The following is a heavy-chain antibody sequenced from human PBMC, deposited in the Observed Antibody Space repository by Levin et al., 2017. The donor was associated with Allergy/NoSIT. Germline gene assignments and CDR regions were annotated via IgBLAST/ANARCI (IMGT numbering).Heavy chain of an antibody. J-gene: IGHJ4*02. Sequence: QAGGSLRLSCAASGFSFSSYGMSWVRQAPGKGLEWVSSIGSSGLSTYYADSVKGRFTISRDNSKDTLYLQMNSLRAEDTAQYYCAKLLAGAGTDYWGQGTLVTVSS. CDR1: GFSFSSYG. CDR3: AKLLAGAGTDY. CDR2: IGSSGLST. V-gene: IGHV3-23*01. D-gene: IGHD6-13*01.